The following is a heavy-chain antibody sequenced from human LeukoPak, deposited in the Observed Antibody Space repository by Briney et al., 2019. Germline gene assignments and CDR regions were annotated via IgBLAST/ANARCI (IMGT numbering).Heavy chain of an antibody. CDR1: GWSFSGR. Sequence: PSETLSLICAVQGWSFSGRWSWIRQPPGKGLEWIGEIHHSGGTKYNPSLRSLDTISVDTSKRQISLKMTSVTAADTAIYYCARHNGWAFDIWGQGTVVTVSS. CDR2: IHHSGGT. J-gene: IGHJ3*02. D-gene: IGHD2-15*01. CDR3: ARHNGWAFDI. V-gene: IGHV4-34*01.